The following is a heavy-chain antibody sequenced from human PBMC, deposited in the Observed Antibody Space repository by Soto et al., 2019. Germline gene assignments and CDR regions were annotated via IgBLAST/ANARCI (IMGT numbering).Heavy chain of an antibody. Sequence: QITLRESGPALVRPAQTLTLTCTFSGFSLTSHHMGVAWIRQPPGKAMEWLALIYWDDDERFNPSLKDRLAISKDTSKNPVVLTMTNMGPLDTATYFCAHAGDYDLLSFDHWGPGTLVTVSS. CDR3: AHAGDYDLLSFDH. J-gene: IGHJ4*02. CDR2: IYWDDDE. CDR1: GFSLTSHHMG. D-gene: IGHD4-17*01. V-gene: IGHV2-5*02.